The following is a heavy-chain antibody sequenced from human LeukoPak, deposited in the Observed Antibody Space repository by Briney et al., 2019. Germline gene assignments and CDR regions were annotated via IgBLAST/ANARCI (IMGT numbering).Heavy chain of an antibody. V-gene: IGHV3-7*01. Sequence: QSGGSLRLSCAASGFTFSRYWMSWVRQAPGKGLEWLANIKEDGSEKYYVDSVKGRFAISRDNIKKSLFLQMNNLRAEGTAIYYCARGDYFDSSGVYIDAFDVWGQGTMVTVSS. D-gene: IGHD3-22*01. CDR3: ARGDYFDSSGVYIDAFDV. CDR1: GFTFSRYW. CDR2: IKEDGSEK. J-gene: IGHJ3*01.